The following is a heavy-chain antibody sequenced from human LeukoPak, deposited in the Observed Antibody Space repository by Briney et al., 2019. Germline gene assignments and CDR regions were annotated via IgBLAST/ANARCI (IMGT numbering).Heavy chain of an antibody. CDR2: IYHSGST. D-gene: IGHD3-22*01. CDR3: ARLSADYYDSSGYYPIDY. V-gene: IGHV4-59*12. Sequence: SGTLSLTCTVSGGSISSYYWSWIRQPPGKGLEWIGEIYHSGSTNYNPSLKSRVTISVDKSKNQFSLKQSSVTAADTAVYYCARLSADYYDSSGYYPIDYWGQGTLVTVSS. J-gene: IGHJ4*02. CDR1: GGSISSYY.